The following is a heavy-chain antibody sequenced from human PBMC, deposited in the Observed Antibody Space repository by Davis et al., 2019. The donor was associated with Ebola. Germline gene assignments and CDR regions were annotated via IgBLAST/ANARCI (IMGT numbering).Heavy chain of an antibody. Sequence: PGGSLRLSCAASGFTFSSYWMSWVRQAPGKGLEWVSAISGSGGSTYYADSVKGRFTISRDNSKNTLYLQMNSLRAEDAAVYYCAKGLRSGSYYELRYYYGMDVWGQGTTVTVSS. J-gene: IGHJ6*02. V-gene: IGHV3-23*01. CDR3: AKGLRSGSYYELRYYYGMDV. D-gene: IGHD1-26*01. CDR2: ISGSGGST. CDR1: GFTFSSYW.